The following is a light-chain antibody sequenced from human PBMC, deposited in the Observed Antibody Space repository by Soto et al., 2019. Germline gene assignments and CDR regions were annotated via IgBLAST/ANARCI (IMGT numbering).Light chain of an antibody. V-gene: IGLV2-18*02. CDR2: EVS. Sequence: QSALTQPPSVAGSPGQSVTISCTGTSSDVGSYNRVSGYQQPPGTAPKLMIDEVSNLPSVVPDRFSGSKSGNTASLTISGLQADDEADYYCISYTSSSTYVFGTGTALTVL. CDR3: ISYTSSSTYV. CDR1: SSDVGSYNR. J-gene: IGLJ1*01.